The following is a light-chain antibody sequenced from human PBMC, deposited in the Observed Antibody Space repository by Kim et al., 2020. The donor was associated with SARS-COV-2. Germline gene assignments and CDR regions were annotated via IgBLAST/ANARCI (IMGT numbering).Light chain of an antibody. V-gene: IGLV3-9*01. CDR2: RDG. J-gene: IGLJ2*01. CDR3: QVWDSSPVI. Sequence: SYELTQPLSVSVALGQTARITCGGNNIGSKNVHWYQQKPGQAPVLVIYRDGDRPSGIPERFSGSNSGNTATLTISRAQAGDEADYYCQVWDSSPVIFGGGTKL. CDR1: NIGSKN.